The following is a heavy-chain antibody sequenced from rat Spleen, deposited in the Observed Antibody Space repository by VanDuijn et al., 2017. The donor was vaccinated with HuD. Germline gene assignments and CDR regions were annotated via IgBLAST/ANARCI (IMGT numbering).Heavy chain of an antibody. Sequence: EVQLVDSGGGLVQPGRSLKLSCAASGFTFSAYYMAWVRQAPTKGLEWVASISYDGGSTYYRDSVKGRFTISSDNAKSTLYLQMVSMRSADTATYYCARHGYNSYCDYWGQGVMVTVSS. CDR2: ISYDGGST. CDR3: ARHGYNSYCDY. J-gene: IGHJ2*01. D-gene: IGHD1-9*01. V-gene: IGHV5-29*01. CDR1: GFTFSAYY.